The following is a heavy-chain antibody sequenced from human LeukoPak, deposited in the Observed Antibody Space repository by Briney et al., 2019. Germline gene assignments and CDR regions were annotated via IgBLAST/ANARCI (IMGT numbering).Heavy chain of an antibody. CDR2: INHNDGDT. V-gene: IGHV1-2*02. J-gene: IGHJ4*02. D-gene: IGHD2-2*01. CDR1: GYIFIDYY. CDR3: ARANFLYCSSSTSLFDY. Sequence: GGSVKVSCKSSGYIFIDYYMHGVRQPPGQGFAWMGWINHNDGDTNYAQKFRGRDTMKSDTSINTAQMEVSRLRCDDWAVYYCARANFLYCSSSTSLFDYWGQGTLVTVSS.